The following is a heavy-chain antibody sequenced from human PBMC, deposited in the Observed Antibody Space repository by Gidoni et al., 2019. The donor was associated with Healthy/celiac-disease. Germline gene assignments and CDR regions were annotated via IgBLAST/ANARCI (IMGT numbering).Heavy chain of an antibody. D-gene: IGHD6-19*01. V-gene: IGHV1-24*01. CDR1: GYTLIDLS. Sequence: QVQLVPSGAEVKKPGASVRASCRVSGYTLIDLSMHWVRQAPGKGLEWMGGFDPEGGETIYAQKVQGRVTMTEDTSTDTAYMELSSLRSEDTAVYYCATTGRIAVAGTGHYFDYWGQGTLVTVSS. J-gene: IGHJ4*02. CDR3: ATTGRIAVAGTGHYFDY. CDR2: FDPEGGET.